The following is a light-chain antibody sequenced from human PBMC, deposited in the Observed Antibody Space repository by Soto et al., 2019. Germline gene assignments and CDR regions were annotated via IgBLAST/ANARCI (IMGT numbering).Light chain of an antibody. V-gene: IGLV2-14*01. Sequence: QSVLTQPASVSGSPGQSIPISCTGTSSDVGGYNSVSWYQQHPGKAPKLMIYEVSNRPSGVSNRFSGSKSGNTASLTISGLQAEDEADYYCSSYTSSSTLVFXTGTKVTGL. J-gene: IGLJ1*01. CDR1: SSDVGGYNS. CDR3: SSYTSSSTLV. CDR2: EVS.